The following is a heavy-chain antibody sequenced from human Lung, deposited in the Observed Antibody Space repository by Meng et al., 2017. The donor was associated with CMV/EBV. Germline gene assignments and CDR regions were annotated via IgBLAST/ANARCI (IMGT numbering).Heavy chain of an antibody. Sequence: SETLSLXXTVSGGSISSSSYYWGWIRQPPGKGLEWIGSIYYSGSTYYNPSLKSRVTISVDTSKNQFSLKLSSVTAADTAVYYCARDLITFGGVIVSDYWGQGXLVTVSS. V-gene: IGHV4-39*07. CDR3: ARDLITFGGVIVSDY. J-gene: IGHJ4*02. CDR1: GGSISSSSYY. CDR2: IYYSGST. D-gene: IGHD3-16*02.